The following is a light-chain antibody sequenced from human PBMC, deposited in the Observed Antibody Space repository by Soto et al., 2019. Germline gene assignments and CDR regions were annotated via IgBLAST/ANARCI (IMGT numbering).Light chain of an antibody. CDR3: QEYYSSPYT. CDR1: QSVLHISKNKNY. V-gene: IGKV4-1*01. CDR2: WAS. J-gene: IGKJ2*01. Sequence: DIVMTQSPDSLAVSLGERATINCKSSQSVLHISKNKNYLAWYQQKPGQPPKLLIYWASTRESGVPDRFSGSGSGTDFTLTITSLQAEDVAVYYCQEYYSSPYTFGQGTKLEIK.